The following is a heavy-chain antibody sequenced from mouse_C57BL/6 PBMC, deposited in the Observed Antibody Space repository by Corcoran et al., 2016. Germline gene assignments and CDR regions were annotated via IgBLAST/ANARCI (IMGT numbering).Heavy chain of an antibody. CDR2: INPNNGGT. CDR3: ERRNYGSRYYLDY. D-gene: IGHD1-1*01. Sequence: EVQLQQSGPELVKPGASVKISCKASGYTFTDYSMNWVKQSHGKSLEWIGDINPNNGGTSYNQKFKGKATLTVDKSSSTAYMELRSLTSEDSAGDYCERRNYGSRYYLDYWGQGTTLTVSS. J-gene: IGHJ2*01. V-gene: IGHV1-26*01. CDR1: GYTFTDYS.